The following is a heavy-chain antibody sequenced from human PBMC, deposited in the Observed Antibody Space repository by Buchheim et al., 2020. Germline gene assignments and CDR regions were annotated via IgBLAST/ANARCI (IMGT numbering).Heavy chain of an antibody. V-gene: IGHV3-30*18. J-gene: IGHJ4*02. CDR1: GFTFSSYG. CDR3: AKGVDAYYFDY. D-gene: IGHD3-9*01. CDR2: ISYDGSNK. Sequence: QVQLVESGGGVVQPGRSLRLSCAASGFTFSSYGMHWVRQAPGKGLEWVAVISYDGSNKYYADSVKGRFTISRDNSKNTLYLQMNSLRAEDTAVYYCAKGVDAYYFDYWGQGTL.